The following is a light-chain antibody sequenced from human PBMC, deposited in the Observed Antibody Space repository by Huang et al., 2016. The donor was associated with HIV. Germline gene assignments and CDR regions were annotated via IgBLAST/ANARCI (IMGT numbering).Light chain of an antibody. CDR3: QQYNNWLVIT. CDR1: QSVSSN. V-gene: IGKV3-15*01. CDR2: GAS. Sequence: EIVMTQSPATLSVSPGERATFSCRASQSVSSNLAWYQQKPGQAPRLLIYGASTRATGIPARFSGSGSGTEFTLTISSLQSEDFTVYYCQQYNNWLVITFGQGTRLEIK. J-gene: IGKJ5*01.